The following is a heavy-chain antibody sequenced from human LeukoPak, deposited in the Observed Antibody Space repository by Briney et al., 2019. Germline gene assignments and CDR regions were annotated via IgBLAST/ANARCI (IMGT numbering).Heavy chain of an antibody. J-gene: IGHJ6*02. CDR1: GYTFTIYG. CDR3: AIVGATNYYYYYGMDV. CDR2: ISAYNGNT. D-gene: IGHD1-26*01. V-gene: IGHV1-18*01. Sequence: ASVNVSFTASGYTFTIYGISWVRQAPGQGLEWMGWISAYNGNTNYAQKLQGRVTMTTDTSTSTAYMELRSLRSDDTAVYYCAIVGATNYYYYYGMDVWGQGTTVTVSS.